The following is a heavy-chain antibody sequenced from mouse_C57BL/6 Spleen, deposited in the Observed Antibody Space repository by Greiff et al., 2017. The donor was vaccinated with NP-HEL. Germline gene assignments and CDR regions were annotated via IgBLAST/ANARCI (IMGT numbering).Heavy chain of an antibody. CDR3: ARGLAPFDY. CDR2: IYPGSGNT. J-gene: IGHJ2*01. Sequence: QVQLQQSGAELVRPGASVKLSCKASGYTFTDYYINWVKQRPGQGLEWIARIYPGSGNTYYNEKFKGKATLTAEKSSSTAYMQLSSLTSEDSAVYFCARGLAPFDYWGQGTTLTVSS. V-gene: IGHV1-76*01. CDR1: GYTFTDYY.